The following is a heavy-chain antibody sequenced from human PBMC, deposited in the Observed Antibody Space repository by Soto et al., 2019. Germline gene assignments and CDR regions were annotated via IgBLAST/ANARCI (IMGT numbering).Heavy chain of an antibody. V-gene: IGHV1-69*08. Sequence: QVQLVQSGAEVKKPGSSVKVSCKASGGTFSSYTISWVRQAPRQGLEWMGRIIPILGIANYAQKFQGRDTTTADKSTSTAYMELSSLRSEDTAVYYCAREIVVVVAPTSYYDYGMDVWGQGTTVTVSS. D-gene: IGHD2-15*01. CDR1: GGTFSSYT. CDR3: AREIVVVVAPTSYYDYGMDV. CDR2: IIPILGIA. J-gene: IGHJ6*02.